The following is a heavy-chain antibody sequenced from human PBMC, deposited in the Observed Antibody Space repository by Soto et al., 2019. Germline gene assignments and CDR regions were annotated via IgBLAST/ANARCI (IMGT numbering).Heavy chain of an antibody. D-gene: IGHD2-21*01. CDR3: ARAQELWGGYYYYYGMDV. CDR2: IIPIFGTA. J-gene: IGHJ6*02. V-gene: IGHV1-69*01. CDR1: GGTFSSYA. Sequence: QVQLVQSGAEVKKPGSSVKVSCKASGGTFSSYAISWVRQAPGQGLEWMGGIIPIFGTANYAQKFQGRVTITADETTSTAYMELSSLRSEYTAVYYCARAQELWGGYYYYYGMDVWGQGTTVTVSS.